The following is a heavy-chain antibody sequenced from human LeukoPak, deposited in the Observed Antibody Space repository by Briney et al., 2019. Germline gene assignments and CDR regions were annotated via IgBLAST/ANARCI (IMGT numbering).Heavy chain of an antibody. CDR2: ISGSGGST. V-gene: IGHV3-23*01. J-gene: IGHJ4*02. CDR3: ARDAFGILTGHSPDY. D-gene: IGHD3-9*01. Sequence: GGSLRLSCAASGFTFSSYAMSWVRQAPGKGLEWVSAISGSGGSTYYADSVKGRFTISRDNAKNSMYLQMNSLRAEDTAVYYCARDAFGILTGHSPDYWGQGTLVTVSS. CDR1: GFTFSSYA.